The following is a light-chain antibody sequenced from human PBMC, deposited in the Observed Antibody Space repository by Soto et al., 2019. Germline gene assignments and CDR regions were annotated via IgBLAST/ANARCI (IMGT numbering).Light chain of an antibody. CDR3: HHFGSLPET. V-gene: IGKV3-20*01. CDR1: QSAASSY. Sequence: EVVLTQSPGTLSLSPGERVTLSCRASQSAASSYLAWYQQKPGRAPRLLFYSASSRATGIPDRFSGSGSGTDFTLTISRLEPEDFAVYYCHHFGSLPETFGQGTKVDIK. CDR2: SAS. J-gene: IGKJ1*01.